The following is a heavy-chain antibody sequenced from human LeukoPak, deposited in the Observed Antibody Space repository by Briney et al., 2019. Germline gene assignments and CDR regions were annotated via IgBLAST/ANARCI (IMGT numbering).Heavy chain of an antibody. CDR1: GFTFSNYA. J-gene: IGHJ4*02. Sequence: QPGGSLRLSCAASGFTFSNYAMTWVRQAPGKGLEWVSGILQSGDTTYYADSVKGRFTISRDNSKNTLYLQMNSLRAEDTAVYYCARDTEWELLLDYWGQGTLVTVSS. D-gene: IGHD1-26*01. CDR2: ILQSGDTT. V-gene: IGHV3-23*01. CDR3: ARDTEWELLLDY.